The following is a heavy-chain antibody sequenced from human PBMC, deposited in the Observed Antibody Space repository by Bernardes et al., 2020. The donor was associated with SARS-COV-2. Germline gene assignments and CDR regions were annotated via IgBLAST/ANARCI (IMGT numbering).Heavy chain of an antibody. J-gene: IGHJ4*02. CDR2: ISWNSGII. D-gene: IGHD2-2*01. V-gene: IGHV3-9*01. CDR1: GFPFCDYA. Sequence: GGSLRLSFAASGFPFCDYAMHWVRPAPGEGLGWVSAISWNSGIITYADSVKGRFTVSRDNAKNSLYLQMNSLRAGDTALYYCAKAGCSSTSCYVNCWGQGTLVTVSS. CDR3: AKAGCSSTSCYVNC.